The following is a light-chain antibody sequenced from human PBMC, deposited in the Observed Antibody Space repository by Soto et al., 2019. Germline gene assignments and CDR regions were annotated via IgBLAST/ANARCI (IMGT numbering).Light chain of an antibody. CDR2: DDD. CDR1: SSNIGGNS. V-gene: IGLV1-51*01. J-gene: IGLJ1*01. Sequence: QSVMTQPPSVSAAPGQTVTISCSGSSSNIGGNSVSWYQQLPGTAPKLLIYDDDKRPSGIPDRFSGSKSGTSATLGITGFQTGDEADYYCGSWDSSLSAYVFATGTKATVL. CDR3: GSWDSSLSAYV.